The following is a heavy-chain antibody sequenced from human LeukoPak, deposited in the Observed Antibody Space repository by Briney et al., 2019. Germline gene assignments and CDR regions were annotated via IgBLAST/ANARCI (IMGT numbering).Heavy chain of an antibody. Sequence: SETLSLTCSVSGYSISDGYHWVWIRQPPGKGLEWIGNIYHSGIPYYNPSLKSRVTISVDTSKNQFSLKLSSVTAADTAVYYCARGDNWNPGWWFDPWGQGTLVTVSS. V-gene: IGHV4-38-2*02. CDR2: IYHSGIP. CDR1: GYSISDGYH. D-gene: IGHD1-20*01. J-gene: IGHJ5*02. CDR3: ARGDNWNPGWWFDP.